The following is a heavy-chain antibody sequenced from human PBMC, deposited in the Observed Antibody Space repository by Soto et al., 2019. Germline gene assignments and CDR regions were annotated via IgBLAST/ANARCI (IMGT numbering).Heavy chain of an antibody. V-gene: IGHV1-69*13. CDR3: ARDPRELELSGAYYYYGMDV. J-gene: IGHJ6*02. CDR1: GGTFSSYA. CDR2: IIPIFGTA. Sequence: GASVKVSCKASGGTFSSYAISWVRQAPGQGLEWMGGIIPIFGTANYAQKFQGRVTITADESTSTAYMELSSLRSEDTAVYYCARDPRELELSGAYYYYGMDVWGQGTTVTVSS. D-gene: IGHD1-7*01.